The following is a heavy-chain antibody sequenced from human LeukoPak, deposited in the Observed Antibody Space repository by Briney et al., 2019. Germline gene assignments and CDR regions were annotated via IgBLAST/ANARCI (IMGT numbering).Heavy chain of an antibody. CDR3: ARSPLWTIAARPLDN. V-gene: IGHV4-34*01. J-gene: IGHJ4*02. CDR1: GTSFSTYY. CDR2: VNPRGST. Sequence: SETLSLTCAVYGTSFSTYYWNWIRQSPGKGLEWIGEVNPRGSTNYNPSLKTRVTISADTSKNQFSLRLASVTAADTAVYYCARSPLWTIAARPLDNWGQGALVTVSS. D-gene: IGHD6-6*01.